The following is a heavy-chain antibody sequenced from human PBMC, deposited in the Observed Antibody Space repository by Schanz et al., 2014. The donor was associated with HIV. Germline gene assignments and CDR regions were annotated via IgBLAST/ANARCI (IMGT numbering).Heavy chain of an antibody. D-gene: IGHD5-18*01. Sequence: EVQLVESGGGLIQPGGSLRLSCAASGFTVSSNYMSWVRQSPGKGLEWVSRMDLDGSTTNYADSVKGRFTISRDNAKNSLYLQMNSLRFADTAVYYCVRGDTVFEYWGQGTLVTVS. CDR2: MDLDGSTT. CDR3: VRGDTVFEY. J-gene: IGHJ4*02. V-gene: IGHV3-53*01. CDR1: GFTVSSNY.